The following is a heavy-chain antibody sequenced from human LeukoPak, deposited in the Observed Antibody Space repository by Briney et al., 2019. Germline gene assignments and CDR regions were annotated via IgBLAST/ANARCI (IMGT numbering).Heavy chain of an antibody. CDR2: ISYSGSS. J-gene: IGHJ3*02. CDR3: ARDLVTVTKGFDI. D-gene: IGHD4-17*01. CDR1: GGSISGYY. V-gene: IGHV4-59*12. Sequence: SETLSLTCTVSGGSISGYYWSWIRQPPGKGLEWLGYISYSGSSDYNPSLKSRVTISVDTSKNQFSLRLSSVTAADTALYYCARDLVTVTKGFDIWGQGTMVSVSS.